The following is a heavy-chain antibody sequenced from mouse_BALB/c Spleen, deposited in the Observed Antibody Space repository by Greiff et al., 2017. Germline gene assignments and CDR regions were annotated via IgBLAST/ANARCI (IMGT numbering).Heavy chain of an antibody. V-gene: IGHV10-1*02. CDR2: IRSKSNNYAT. CDR3: VRGRDFDY. Sequence: DVKLVESGGGLVQPKGSLKLSCAASGFTFNTYAMNWVRQAPGKGLEWVARIRSKSNNYATYYADSVKDRFTISRDDSQSMLYLQMNNLKTEDTAMYYCVRGRDFDYWGQGTTLTVSS. J-gene: IGHJ2*01. CDR1: GFTFNTYA. D-gene: IGHD1-1*01.